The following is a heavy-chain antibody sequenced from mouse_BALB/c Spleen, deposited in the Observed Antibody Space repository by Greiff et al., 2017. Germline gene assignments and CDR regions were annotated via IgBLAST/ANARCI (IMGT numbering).Heavy chain of an antibody. Sequence: EVQRVESGGELVKPGGSLKLSCAASGFTFSSYGMSWVRQTPDKRLEWVATISSGGSYTYYPDSVKGRFTISRDNAKNTLYLQMSSLKSEDTAMYYCAREEDYDYWGQGTTLTVSS. CDR1: GFTFSSYG. V-gene: IGHV5-6*01. CDR3: AREEDYDY. D-gene: IGHD2-4*01. CDR2: ISSGGSYT. J-gene: IGHJ2*01.